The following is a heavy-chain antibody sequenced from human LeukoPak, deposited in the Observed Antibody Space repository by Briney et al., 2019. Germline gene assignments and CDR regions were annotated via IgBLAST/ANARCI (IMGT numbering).Heavy chain of an antibody. CDR2: IGSSGGT. Sequence: LPGGSLRLSCAASGFTFSTYDMTWVRQAPGKGLEWVSAIGSSGGTYYADSVKGRFTISRDNSKNTLYLQMNSLRAEDTAIYYCANPFYGSGPRGYWGQGTLVTVSS. CDR1: GFTFSTYD. D-gene: IGHD3-10*01. CDR3: ANPFYGSGPRGY. J-gene: IGHJ4*02. V-gene: IGHV3-23*01.